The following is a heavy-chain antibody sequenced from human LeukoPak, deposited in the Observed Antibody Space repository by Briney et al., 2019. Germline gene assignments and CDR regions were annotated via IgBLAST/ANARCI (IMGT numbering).Heavy chain of an antibody. V-gene: IGHV4-39*01. CDR2: IYYSGST. CDR3: ARHHSCCSGGSCYSSNRDY. D-gene: IGHD2-15*01. J-gene: IGHJ4*02. CDR1: GGSISSSSYY. Sequence: SETLSLTCTVSGGSISSSSYYWGWIRQPPGKGLEWIGSIYYSGSTYYNPSLKSRVTISVDTSKNQFSLKLSSVTAADTAVYYCARHHSCCSGGSCYSSNRDYWGQGTLVTVSS.